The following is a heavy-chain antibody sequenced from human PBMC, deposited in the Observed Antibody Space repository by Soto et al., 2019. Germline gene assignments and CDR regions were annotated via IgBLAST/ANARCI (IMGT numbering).Heavy chain of an antibody. J-gene: IGHJ2*01. Sequence: ASVKVSCKASGGTFSSYTISWVRQAPGQGLEWMGWISAYNGNTNYAQKLQGRVTMTTDTSTSTAYMELSSLRSEDTAVYYCARGGSLYWYFDLWGRGTLVTVSS. CDR3: ARGGSLYWYFDL. CDR1: GGTFSSYT. D-gene: IGHD1-26*01. CDR2: ISAYNGNT. V-gene: IGHV1-18*01.